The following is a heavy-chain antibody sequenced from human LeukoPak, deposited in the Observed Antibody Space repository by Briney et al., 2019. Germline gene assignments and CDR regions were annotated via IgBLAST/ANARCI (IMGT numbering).Heavy chain of an antibody. Sequence: SQTLSLTCTVSGASISSTSYCWGWIRQPAGKGLEWIGHIHTSGSTNYNPSLKSRVTISVDTSKNQFSLKLSSVTAADTAVYYCARTRYYYGSRSYGAPYYFDYWGQGTLVTVSS. CDR2: IHTSGST. CDR3: ARTRYYYGSRSYGAPYYFDY. J-gene: IGHJ4*02. D-gene: IGHD3-10*01. CDR1: GASISSTSYC. V-gene: IGHV4-61*09.